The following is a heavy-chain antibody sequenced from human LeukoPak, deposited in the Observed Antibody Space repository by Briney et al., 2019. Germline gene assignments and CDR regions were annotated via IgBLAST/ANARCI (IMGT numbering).Heavy chain of an antibody. CDR3: ARDSVAGTYWYFDL. V-gene: IGHV4-59*01. CDR2: IYYSGST. Sequence: SETLSLTCTASGGSISSYYWSWIRQPPGKGLEWIGYIYYSGSTNYNPSLKSRVTISVDTSKNQFSLKLSSVTAADTAVYYCARDSVAGTYWYFDLWGRGTLVTVSS. CDR1: GGSISSYY. D-gene: IGHD6-19*01. J-gene: IGHJ2*01.